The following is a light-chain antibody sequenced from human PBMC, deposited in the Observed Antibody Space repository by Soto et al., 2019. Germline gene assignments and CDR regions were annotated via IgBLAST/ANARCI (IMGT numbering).Light chain of an antibody. CDR3: QQSYSASS. Sequence: DIQMTQSPSSLSASVGDRVTITCRASQSINSYLNWYQEKPGKAPKLLIYAASSLQIGVPSRFSGSGSRTDFTLTISSLQPDDFATYYCQQSYSASSFGGGTKVEIK. CDR2: AAS. V-gene: IGKV1-39*01. J-gene: IGKJ4*01. CDR1: QSINSY.